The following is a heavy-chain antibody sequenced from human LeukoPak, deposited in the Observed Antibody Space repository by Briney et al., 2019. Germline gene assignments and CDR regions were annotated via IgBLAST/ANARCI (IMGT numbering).Heavy chain of an antibody. CDR2: ISSNGGST. CDR3: VKGHLVWELGDYFDY. CDR1: GFTFSSYA. J-gene: IGHJ4*02. Sequence: GGSLRLSCSASGFTFSSYAMHWVRQAPGKGLEYVSAISSNGGSTYYTDSVKGRFTISRDNSKNTLYLQMSCLRAEDTAVYYCVKGHLVWELGDYFDYWGQGTLVTVSS. V-gene: IGHV3-64D*09. D-gene: IGHD1-26*01.